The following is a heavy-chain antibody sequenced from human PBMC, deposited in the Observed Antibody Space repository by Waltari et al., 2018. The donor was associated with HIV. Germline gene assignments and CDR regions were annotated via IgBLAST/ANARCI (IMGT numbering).Heavy chain of an antibody. CDR1: GGSISRRSYY. D-gene: IGHD5-12*01. CDR2: IYYSGST. CDR3: ARDLGGYNCFFDY. V-gene: IGHV4-39*07. J-gene: IGHJ4*02. Sequence: QLQLQESGPGLVKPSETLSVICTVPGGSISRRSYYGGWICQPPGKGLEWIGSIYYSGSTYYNPSLKSRVTISVDTSKNQFSLKLSSVTAADTAVYYCARDLGGYNCFFDYWGQGTLVTVSS.